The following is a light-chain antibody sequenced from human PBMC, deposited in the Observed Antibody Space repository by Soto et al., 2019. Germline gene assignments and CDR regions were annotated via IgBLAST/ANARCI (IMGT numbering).Light chain of an antibody. CDR1: QGVSSSY. CDR3: QQYGSSPLT. V-gene: IGKV3-20*01. J-gene: IGKJ4*01. CDR2: GAS. Sequence: EFMVKLSAGAVSLSQGERAALSCRASQGVSSSYLAWYQQKPGQAPRLLIYGASSRATGIPDRFSGSGSGTDFTLTISRLEPEDFAVYYCQQYGSSPLTFGGGTKVAIK.